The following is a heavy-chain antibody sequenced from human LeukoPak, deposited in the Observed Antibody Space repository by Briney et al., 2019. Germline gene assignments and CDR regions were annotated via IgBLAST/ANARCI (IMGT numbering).Heavy chain of an antibody. V-gene: IGHV3-21*01. J-gene: IGHJ4*02. D-gene: IGHD6-13*01. CDR1: GLTFSGYS. CDR3: ARVSQQQLVGYYFDY. CDR2: ISSSSSYI. Sequence: PGGSLRVSCAASGLTFSGYSMNWVRQAPGKGLECVSSISSSSSYIYYADSVKGRFTISRDNAKNSLYLQMNSLRAEDTAVYYCARVSQQQLVGYYFDYWGQGTLVTVSS.